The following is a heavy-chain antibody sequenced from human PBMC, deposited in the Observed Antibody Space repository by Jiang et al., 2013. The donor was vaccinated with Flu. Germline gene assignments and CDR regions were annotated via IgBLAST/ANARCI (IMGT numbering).Heavy chain of an antibody. D-gene: IGHD6-19*01. J-gene: IGHJ2*01. V-gene: IGHV6-1*01. CDR1: GDSVSSKSAA. CDR3: ARALAVAGNAGWYYDL. Sequence: QTLSLTCVISGDSVSSKSAAWNWIRQSPSRGLEWLGRTYYRSKWYDDYAVSVKSRITINPDTSKNQFSLQLNSVTPEDTAVYYCARALAVAGNAGWYYDLWGRGTLVTVSS. CDR2: TYYRSKWYD.